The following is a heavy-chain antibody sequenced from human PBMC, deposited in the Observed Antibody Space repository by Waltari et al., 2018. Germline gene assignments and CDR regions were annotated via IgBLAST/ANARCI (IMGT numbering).Heavy chain of an antibody. D-gene: IGHD6-19*01. V-gene: IGHV4-39*07. J-gene: IGHJ4*02. CDR2: MDYSGRT. CDR1: GGSISSSSYY. Sequence: QLQLQESGPGLAKPPETLSLTCTVSGGSISSSSYYWGWIRQPPEKGLEWVASMDYSGRTYYNPALKRRVTIAVDTSKNQFSLEVRSVTAADTAVYYCARWVSGWPFDYWGQGTLVTVSS. CDR3: ARWVSGWPFDY.